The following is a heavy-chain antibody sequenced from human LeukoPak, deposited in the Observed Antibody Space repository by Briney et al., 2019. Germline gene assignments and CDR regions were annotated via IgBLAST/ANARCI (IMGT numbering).Heavy chain of an antibody. Sequence: PSETLSLTCTVSGGSISSTSYYWGWIRQPPGKGLEWIGSIFYSGSPYYNPSLKSRVTISVDTSKNQFSLKLTSVTAADTAMYYCARLKGVPAADYWGQGTLVTVPS. D-gene: IGHD2-2*01. CDR1: GGSISSTSYY. V-gene: IGHV4-39*01. J-gene: IGHJ4*02. CDR2: IFYSGSP. CDR3: ARLKGVPAADY.